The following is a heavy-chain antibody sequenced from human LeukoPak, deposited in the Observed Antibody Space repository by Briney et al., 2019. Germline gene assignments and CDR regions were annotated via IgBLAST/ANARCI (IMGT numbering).Heavy chain of an antibody. J-gene: IGHJ4*02. CDR3: ARFYQGYGDQTNPIFDY. Sequence: PSETLSLTCTVSGGSISSSSDYWGWIRQPPGKGLEWIGGIYYSGSTYYNPSLKSRVTISVDTYKNQFSLKLSSVTAADTAVYYCARFYQGYGDQTNPIFDYWGQGTLVTVSS. V-gene: IGHV4-39*01. CDR2: IYYSGST. CDR1: GGSISSSSDY. D-gene: IGHD4-17*01.